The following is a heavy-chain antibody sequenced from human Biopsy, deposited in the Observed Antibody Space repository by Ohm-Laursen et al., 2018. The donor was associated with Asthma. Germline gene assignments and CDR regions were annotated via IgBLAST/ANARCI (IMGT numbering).Heavy chain of an antibody. CDR1: GFTFSSYA. J-gene: IGHJ4*02. CDR3: ARDFYDSSGYLHFDY. CDR2: IWYDGSNK. V-gene: IGHV3-33*08. Sequence: SLRLSCAASGFTFSSYAMSWVRQAPGKGLEWVAVIWYDGSNKYYADSVKGRFTISRDNSKNTLYLQMNSLRAEDTAVYYCARDFYDSSGYLHFDYWGQGTLVTVSS. D-gene: IGHD3-22*01.